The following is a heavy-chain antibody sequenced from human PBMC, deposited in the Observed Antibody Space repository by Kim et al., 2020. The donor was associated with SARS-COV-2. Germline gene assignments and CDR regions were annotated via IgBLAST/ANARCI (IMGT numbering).Heavy chain of an antibody. CDR1: GFTFSSYS. CDR3: ARDLGILTGFISYYYYGMDV. V-gene: IGHV3-21*01. D-gene: IGHD3-9*01. J-gene: IGHJ6*02. CDR2: ISSSSSYI. Sequence: GGSLRLSCAASGFTFSSYSMNWVRQAPGKGLEWVSSISSSSSYIYYADSVKGRFTISRDNAKNSLYLQMNSLRAEDTAVYYCARDLGILTGFISYYYYGMDVWGQGTTVTVSS.